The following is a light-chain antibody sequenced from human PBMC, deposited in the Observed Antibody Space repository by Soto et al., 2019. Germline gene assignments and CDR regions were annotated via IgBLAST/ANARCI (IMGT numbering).Light chain of an antibody. CDR1: SSDVGGYNY. J-gene: IGLJ1*01. V-gene: IGLV2-11*01. CDR3: CSYAGSYTHV. CDR2: DVS. Sequence: QSVLTQPRSVSGSPGQSVTISCTGTSSDVGGYNYVSWYQQHPGKAPKLMIYDVSKRPSGVPDRFSGSESGNTASLTISGLQAEDEADYYCCSYAGSYTHVFGTGTKVTVL.